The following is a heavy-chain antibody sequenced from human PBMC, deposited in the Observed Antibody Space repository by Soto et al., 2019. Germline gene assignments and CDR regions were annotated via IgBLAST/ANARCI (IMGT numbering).Heavy chain of an antibody. Sequence: SETLSLTCTVSGGSISSSSYYWGWIRQPPGKGLEWIGSIYYSGSTYYNPSLKSRVTISVDTSKNQFSLKLSSVTAADTAVYYCAITPNYYDSSGYHWYFDLWGRGTLVTVSS. V-gene: IGHV4-39*01. CDR1: GGSISSSSYY. CDR3: AITPNYYDSSGYHWYFDL. J-gene: IGHJ2*01. D-gene: IGHD3-22*01. CDR2: IYYSGST.